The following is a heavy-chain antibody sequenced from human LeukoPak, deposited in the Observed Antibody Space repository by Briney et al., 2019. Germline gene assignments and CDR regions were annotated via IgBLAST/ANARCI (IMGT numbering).Heavy chain of an antibody. CDR2: MDQDGTEK. CDR1: GFTFSTYW. V-gene: IGHV3-7*05. J-gene: IGHJ3*02. CDR3: ARDRGYSAFDI. D-gene: IGHD5-18*01. Sequence: GGSLRLSCAASGFTFSTYWMSWVRQAPGKGLEWVANMDQDGTEKNYVDSVKGRFTISRDNAKNLLYVQMNSLRAEDTAVYYCARDRGYSAFDIWGQGTMVTVSS.